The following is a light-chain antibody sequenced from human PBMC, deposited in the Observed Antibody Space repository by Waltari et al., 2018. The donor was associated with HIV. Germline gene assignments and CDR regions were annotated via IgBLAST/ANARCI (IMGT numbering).Light chain of an antibody. J-gene: IGLJ3*02. CDR3: HSHAGNLGV. CDR2: GNS. Sequence: QSVLTQPPSVSGAPGQRVTIFCTGSSSNIGAGYAVHWYQLLPGNAPKVVIFGNSDRPAGVPARFSGSRSGTSASLAINELQAEDEADYYCHSHAGNLGVFGGGTKVTVL. V-gene: IGLV1-40*01. CDR1: SSNIGAGYA.